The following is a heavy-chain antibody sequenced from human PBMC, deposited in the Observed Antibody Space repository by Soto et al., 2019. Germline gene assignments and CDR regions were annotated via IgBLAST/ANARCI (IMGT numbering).Heavy chain of an antibody. CDR2: IYHSGST. CDR1: GGSISSSNW. J-gene: IGHJ4*02. V-gene: IGHV4-4*02. D-gene: IGHD3-16*01. CDR3: ARRAGGAPFDY. Sequence: QVQLQESGPGLVKPSGTLSLTCAVSGGSISSSNWWSWVRQPPGKGLEWIGEIYHSGSTNYNPSLKSXXPXSXXKSKNQFSLKLSSVTAADTAVYYCARRAGGAPFDYWGQGTLVTVSS.